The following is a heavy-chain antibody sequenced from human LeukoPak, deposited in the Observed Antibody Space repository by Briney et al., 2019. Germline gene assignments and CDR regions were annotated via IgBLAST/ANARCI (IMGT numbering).Heavy chain of an antibody. CDR2: IYYSGST. D-gene: IGHD2-2*01. V-gene: IGHV4-59*01. Sequence: SETLSLTCTVSGGSISSYYWSWIRQPPGKGLEWIGYIYYSGSTNYNPSLKSRVTISVDTSENQFSLKLSSVTAADTAVYYCARENVVVPAAGDAFDIWGQGTMVTVSS. CDR1: GGSISSYY. CDR3: ARENVVVPAAGDAFDI. J-gene: IGHJ3*02.